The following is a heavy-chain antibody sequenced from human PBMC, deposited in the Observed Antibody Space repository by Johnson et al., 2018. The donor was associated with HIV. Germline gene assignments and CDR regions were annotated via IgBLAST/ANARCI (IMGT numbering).Heavy chain of an antibody. V-gene: IGHV3-33*06. Sequence: QVLLVESGGGVVQPGGYLRLSCAASGFTFSSYGMHWVRQAPGKGLEWVAVIWYDGSNKYYADSVKGRFTISRDNSKNTLYLQMNSLRAEDTAVYDCAKERSGSYSGADAFDIWGQGTMVTVSS. CDR2: IWYDGSNK. CDR3: AKERSGSYSGADAFDI. D-gene: IGHD1-26*01. CDR1: GFTFSSYG. J-gene: IGHJ3*02.